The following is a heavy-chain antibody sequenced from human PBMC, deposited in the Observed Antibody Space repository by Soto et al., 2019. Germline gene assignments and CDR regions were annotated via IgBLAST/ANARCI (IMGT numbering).Heavy chain of an antibody. CDR1: GGTFSSYT. V-gene: IGHV1-69*02. Sequence: QVQLVQSGAEVKKPGSSVKVSCKASGGTFSSYTISWVRQAPGQGLEWMGRIIPILGIANYAEKFQGRVTVTADKATSTAYMEMSSLRSEDTAVYYCAGVRDYYDSSGLLTYCYFDLWGRGTLVTVSS. CDR3: AGVRDYYDSSGLLTYCYFDL. CDR2: IIPILGIA. D-gene: IGHD3-22*01. J-gene: IGHJ2*01.